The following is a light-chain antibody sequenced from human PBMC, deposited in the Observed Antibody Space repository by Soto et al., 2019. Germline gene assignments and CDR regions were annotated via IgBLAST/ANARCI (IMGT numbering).Light chain of an antibody. CDR3: TAWDASLNGHVV. J-gene: IGLJ2*01. CDR1: SSNIGSNT. CDR2: DNN. Sequence: QLVLTQPPSASGAPGQRVTISCSGGSSNIGSNTVSWYQQLPGTAPKLLIYDNNQRPSGVPARFSGSKSGTSASLAISGLQSEDEADYYCTAWDASLNGHVVFGGGTKLTVL. V-gene: IGLV1-44*01.